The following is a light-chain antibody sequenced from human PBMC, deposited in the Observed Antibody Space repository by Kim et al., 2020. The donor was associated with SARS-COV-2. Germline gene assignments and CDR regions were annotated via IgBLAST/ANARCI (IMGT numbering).Light chain of an antibody. CDR1: KLGDKY. CDR3: QACDSSTVV. CDR2: QDS. J-gene: IGLJ2*01. V-gene: IGLV3-1*01. Sequence: VSPGQTASITCSGDKLGDKYACWYQQKPGQSPVLVIYQDSKRPSGIPERFSGSNSGNTATLTISGTQAMDEADYYCQACDSSTVVFGGGTQLSVL.